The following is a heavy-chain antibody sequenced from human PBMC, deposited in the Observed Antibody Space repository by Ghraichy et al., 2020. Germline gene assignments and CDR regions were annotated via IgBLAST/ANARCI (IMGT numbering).Heavy chain of an antibody. CDR3: ARARGYSYGGLYNWFDP. CDR2: IYHSGST. Sequence: SETLSLTCAVSGGSISSSNWWSWVRQPPGKGLEWIGEIYHSGSTNYNPSLKSRVTISVDKSKNQFSLKLSSVTAADTAVYYCARARGYSYGGLYNWFDPWGQGTLVTVSS. J-gene: IGHJ5*02. CDR1: GGSISSSNW. V-gene: IGHV4-4*02. D-gene: IGHD5-18*01.